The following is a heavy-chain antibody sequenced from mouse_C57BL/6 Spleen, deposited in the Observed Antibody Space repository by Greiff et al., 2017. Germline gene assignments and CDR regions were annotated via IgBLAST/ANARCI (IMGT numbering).Heavy chain of an antibody. J-gene: IGHJ3*01. CDR3: ARSEVYYNYPWFAY. Sequence: EVQLQQSGPELVKPGASVKIPCKASGYTFTDYNMDWVKQSHGKSLEWIGDINPNNGGTIYNQKFKGKATLTVDKSSSTAYMELRSLTSEDTAVYYCARSEVYYNYPWFAYWGQGTLVTVSA. V-gene: IGHV1-18*01. D-gene: IGHD2-4*01. CDR2: INPNNGGT. CDR1: GYTFTDYN.